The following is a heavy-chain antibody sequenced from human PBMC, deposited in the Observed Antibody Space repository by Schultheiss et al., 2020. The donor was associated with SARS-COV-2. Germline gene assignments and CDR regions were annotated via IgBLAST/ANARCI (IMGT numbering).Heavy chain of an antibody. J-gene: IGHJ6*02. D-gene: IGHD2-15*01. CDR1: GYTFTSYA. CDR3: AKGVVPYYYYYGMDV. CDR2: MNAGNGNT. V-gene: IGHV1-3*01. Sequence: ASVKVSCKASGYTFTSYAMHWVRQAPGQRLEWMGWMNAGNGNTKYSQKFQGRVTITRDTSASTAYMELSSLRSEDTAVYYCAKGVVPYYYYYGMDVWGQGTTVTVSS.